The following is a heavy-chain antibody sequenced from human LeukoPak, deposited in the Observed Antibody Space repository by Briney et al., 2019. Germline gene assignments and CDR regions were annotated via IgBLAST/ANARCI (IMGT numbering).Heavy chain of an antibody. CDR3: AKAAIVVVINAGFDY. J-gene: IGHJ4*02. CDR1: GFTFSSYA. CDR2: ISGSGGST. V-gene: IGHV3-23*01. Sequence: GGSLRLSCAASGFTFSSYAMSWVRQAPGKGLEWVSAISGSGGSTYYADSVKGRFTISRDNSKNSLYLQMNSLRAEDTAVYYCAKAAIVVVINAGFDYWGQGTLVTVSS. D-gene: IGHD3-22*01.